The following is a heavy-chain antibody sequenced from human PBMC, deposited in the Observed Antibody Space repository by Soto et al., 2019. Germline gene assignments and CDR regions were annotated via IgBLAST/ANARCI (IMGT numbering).Heavy chain of an antibody. V-gene: IGHV1-18*01. CDR3: ARALSSQCGGDCQVLSGMDV. D-gene: IGHD2-21*02. Sequence: ASVKVSCKASGYTFTSYGISWVRQAPGQGLEWMGWISAYNGNTNYAQKLQGRVTMTTDTSTSTAYMELRSLRSDDTAVYYCARALSSQCGGDCQVLSGMDVWGQGTTVTVSS. CDR1: GYTFTSYG. J-gene: IGHJ6*02. CDR2: ISAYNGNT.